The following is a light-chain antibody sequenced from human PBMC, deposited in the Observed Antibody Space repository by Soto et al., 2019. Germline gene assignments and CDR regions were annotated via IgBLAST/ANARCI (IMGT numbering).Light chain of an antibody. V-gene: IGKV1-39*01. Sequence: DIQMTQSPCSLSASVGYGGAITCRASQSISSYLDWYQQKPGKAPKLLIYAASSLQSGVPSRFSGSGSGTDFTLTISSLQPEDFAIYYCQQTYSTPLTFGGGTKVDIK. J-gene: IGKJ4*01. CDR1: QSISSY. CDR2: AAS. CDR3: QQTYSTPLT.